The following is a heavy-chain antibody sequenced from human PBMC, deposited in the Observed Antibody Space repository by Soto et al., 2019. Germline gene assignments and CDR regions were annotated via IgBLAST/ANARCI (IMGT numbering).Heavy chain of an antibody. CDR2: VSNSGSST. J-gene: IGHJ4*02. CDR3: AKHSRETTTCCGED. D-gene: IGHD2-2*01. Sequence: SCAASGFTFRDYAMSWVRQAPGRGLEWVSGVSNSGSSTYYADSVKGRFTISRDNSKNTLYLQMNSLRAEDTAVYHCAKHSRETTTCCGEDWGQGTRVTVSS. CDR1: GFTFRDYA. V-gene: IGHV3-23*01.